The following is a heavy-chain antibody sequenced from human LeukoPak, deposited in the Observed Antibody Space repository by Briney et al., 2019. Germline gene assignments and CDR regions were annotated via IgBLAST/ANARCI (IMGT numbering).Heavy chain of an antibody. Sequence: GRFTISRDNAENSLYLQMNSLRAEDTAVYYCARQSITAYSLNFNYWGQGILVTVSS. V-gene: IGHV3-7*04. CDR3: ARQSITAYSLNFNY. D-gene: IGHD6-6*01. J-gene: IGHJ4*02.